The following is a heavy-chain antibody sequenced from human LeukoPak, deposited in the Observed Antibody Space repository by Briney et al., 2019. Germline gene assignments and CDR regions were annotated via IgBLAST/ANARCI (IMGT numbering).Heavy chain of an antibody. V-gene: IGHV3-23*01. D-gene: IGHD1-26*01. Sequence: PGGSLGLSCAASGFTFSNYAISWVRQAPGKGLEWVLAISAAGGSTYYADSVKGRFTFSRDNAKNTLYVQMNSLRAEDTAVYYCARDRSGGNYATFEYWGQGTLVTVSS. CDR1: GFTFSNYA. CDR2: ISAAGGST. J-gene: IGHJ4*02. CDR3: ARDRSGGNYATFEY.